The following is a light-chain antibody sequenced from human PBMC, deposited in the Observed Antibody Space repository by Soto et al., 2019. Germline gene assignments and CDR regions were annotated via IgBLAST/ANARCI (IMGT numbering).Light chain of an antibody. V-gene: IGKV1-39*01. J-gene: IGKJ2*01. CDR3: QESHST. CDR2: AAS. Sequence: DAQMTQSPSSLSASVGDIVTITCRASQSIGTYLDWYQHKPGKAPKLLIYAASSLQSGVPSRFSGSGSGTDFTLTISSLQHEDFATYYCQESHSTFGQGTKLEIK. CDR1: QSIGTY.